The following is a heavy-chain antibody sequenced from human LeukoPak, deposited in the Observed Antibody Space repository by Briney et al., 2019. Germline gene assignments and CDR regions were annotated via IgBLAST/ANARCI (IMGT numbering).Heavy chain of an antibody. D-gene: IGHD1-26*01. CDR2: IIPIFGTA. Sequence: GASVKVSCKASEGTFSSYAISWVRQAPGQGLEWMGGIIPIFGTANYAQKFQGRVTITADESTSTAYMELSSLRSEDTAVYYCARDRRGSYNAFDIWGQGTMVTVSS. CDR1: EGTFSSYA. J-gene: IGHJ3*02. CDR3: ARDRRGSYNAFDI. V-gene: IGHV1-69*13.